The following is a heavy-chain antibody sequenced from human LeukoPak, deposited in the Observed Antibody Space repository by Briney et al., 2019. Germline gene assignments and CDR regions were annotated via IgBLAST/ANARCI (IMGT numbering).Heavy chain of an antibody. CDR1: GGSISSGDYY. Sequence: SQTLSLTCTVSGGSISSGDYYWSWIRQPPGQGLEWIGYIYYSGSYYYNPSLKSRVTISVDTSKNQFSLKLSSVTAADTAVYYCARDPVRTTGTHHVFDIWGQGTMVTVSS. V-gene: IGHV4-30-4*01. J-gene: IGHJ3*02. CDR3: ARDPVRTTGTHHVFDI. D-gene: IGHD4-17*01. CDR2: IYYSGSY.